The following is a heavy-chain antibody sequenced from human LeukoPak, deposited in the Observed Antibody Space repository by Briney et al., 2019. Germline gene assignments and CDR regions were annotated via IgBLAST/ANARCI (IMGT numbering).Heavy chain of an antibody. CDR2: ISADSGKT. Sequence: ASVRVSCKAYGYTFTSYGISWVRQAPGQGLEWMGWISADSGKTNYAQKFQDRVTMTRDTSISTAYMELSRLRSDDTAVYYCARDGGMDVWGQGTTVTVSS. CDR1: GYTFTSYG. J-gene: IGHJ6*02. V-gene: IGHV1-18*01. CDR3: ARDGGMDV.